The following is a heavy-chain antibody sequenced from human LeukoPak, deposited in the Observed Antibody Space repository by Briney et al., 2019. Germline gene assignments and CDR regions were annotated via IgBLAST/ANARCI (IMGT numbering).Heavy chain of an antibody. CDR2: INPSGGST. CDR3: ARVEDAAAGTGAFDI. J-gene: IGHJ3*02. D-gene: IGHD6-13*01. CDR1: GYTFTNYY. V-gene: IGHV1-46*01. Sequence: SVNVSCKASGYTFTNYYMHWVRPAPGQGREWMGIINPSGGSTSYAQKFQGRVTMTRDTSTSTVYMELSSLRTEDTAVYYCARVEDAAAGTGAFDIWGQGTMVTVSS.